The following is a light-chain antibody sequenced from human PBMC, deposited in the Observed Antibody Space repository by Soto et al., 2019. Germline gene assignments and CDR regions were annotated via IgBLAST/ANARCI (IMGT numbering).Light chain of an antibody. CDR3: SSYAGSNTDYV. Sequence: SVVARPTSSSGSPGQSVTISCTGTSSDVGGYKYVSWYQQHPGKVPKLMIYEVSKRPSGVPDRFSGSKSGNTASLTVSGLQAEDEADYYCSSYAGSNTDYVFGTGTKVTVL. J-gene: IGLJ1*01. CDR1: SSDVGGYKY. V-gene: IGLV2-8*01. CDR2: EVS.